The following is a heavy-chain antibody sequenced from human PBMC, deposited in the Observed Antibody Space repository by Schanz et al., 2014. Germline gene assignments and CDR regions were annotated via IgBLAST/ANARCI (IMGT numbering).Heavy chain of an antibody. J-gene: IGHJ2*01. CDR2: VFPNGIT. CDR1: GGSIRSGTYY. Sequence: QVQLQESGPGLVKPSQTLSLTCTVSGGSIRSGTYYWSWIRQPAGKALEWVGRVFPNGITNYNPSLKSRVPHSLGPSKNHVPPPPTSLTAADTAVYYCARDTTWRLDLWGRGTLVTVSS. CDR3: ARDTTWRLDL. D-gene: IGHD1-1*01. V-gene: IGHV4-61*02.